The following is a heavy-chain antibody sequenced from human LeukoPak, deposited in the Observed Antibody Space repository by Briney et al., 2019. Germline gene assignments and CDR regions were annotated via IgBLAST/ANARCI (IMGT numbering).Heavy chain of an antibody. V-gene: IGHV4-39*07. CDR3: ARGVLVCFGRHRVWYFDL. D-gene: IGHD3-10*01. J-gene: IGHJ2*01. CDR2: RYYSGSN. Sequence: KTSETLSLTCTVSGGSISSSSYSWGWVRQPPGKGLEWIVTRYYSGSNYQNPSQRSRVITSVNMSKTQFSLKLTPVPAATPVYYFCARGVLVCFGRHRVWYFDLWGRGNLVTVSS. CDR1: GGSISSSSYS.